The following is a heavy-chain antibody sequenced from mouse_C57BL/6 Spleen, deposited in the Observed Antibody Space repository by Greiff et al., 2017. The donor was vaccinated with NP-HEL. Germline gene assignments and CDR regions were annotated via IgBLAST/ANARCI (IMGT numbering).Heavy chain of an antibody. Sequence: VQRVESGAELVKPGASVKISCKASGYAFSSYWMNWVKQRPGKGLEWIGQIYPGDGDTNYNGKFKGKATLTADKSSSTAYMQLSSLTSEDSAVYFCARTYYSNLMDYWGQGTTLTVSS. CDR3: ARTYYSNLMDY. D-gene: IGHD2-5*01. J-gene: IGHJ2*01. CDR2: IYPGDGDT. CDR1: GYAFSSYW. V-gene: IGHV1-80*01.